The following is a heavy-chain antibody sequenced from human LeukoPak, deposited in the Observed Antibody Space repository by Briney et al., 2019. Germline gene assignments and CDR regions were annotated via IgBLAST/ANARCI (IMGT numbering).Heavy chain of an antibody. V-gene: IGHV3-48*01. J-gene: IGHJ3*02. D-gene: IGHD1-26*01. Sequence: GGSLRLSCAASGFTFSSYSMNWVRQAPGKGLEWISYISSRSSSIYYTDSVKGRFTISRDNSKNTLYLQMNSLRAEDTAVYYCARDYLMGGTTGKAFDIWGQGTMVTISS. CDR2: ISSRSSSI. CDR1: GFTFSSYS. CDR3: ARDYLMGGTTGKAFDI.